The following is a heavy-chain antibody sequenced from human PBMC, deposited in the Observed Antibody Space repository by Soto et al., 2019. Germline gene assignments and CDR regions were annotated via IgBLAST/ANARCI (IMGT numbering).Heavy chain of an antibody. J-gene: IGHJ4*02. CDR2: ISNYNGNT. V-gene: IGHV1-18*04. Sequence: QVQLVQSGAEVKRPGASVKVSCKASGYTFTSHAFSWVRQAPGQGLEWMGWISNYNGNTNYAQKLQGRVTMTTDTSTSTAYMELRSLRSDDTAVYFCARSEGTTSDFDYWGQGTLVTVSS. CDR1: GYTFTSHA. CDR3: ARSEGTTSDFDY. D-gene: IGHD4-17*01.